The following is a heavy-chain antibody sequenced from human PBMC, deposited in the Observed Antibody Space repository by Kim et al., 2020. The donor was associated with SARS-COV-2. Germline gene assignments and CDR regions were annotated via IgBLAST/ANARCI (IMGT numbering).Heavy chain of an antibody. CDR3: ATTGIAVAGMIKYFDS. Sequence: ASVKVSCKASGYTFTGYYMHWVRQAPGQGLEWMGRINPNSGGTNSAQKFQGRVTMTRDTSISTAYMELSRLGSDDTAVYYCATTGIAVAGMIKYFDSWGQGTLVTVSS. V-gene: IGHV1-2*06. CDR1: GYTFTGYY. D-gene: IGHD6-19*01. CDR2: INPNSGGT. J-gene: IGHJ4*02.